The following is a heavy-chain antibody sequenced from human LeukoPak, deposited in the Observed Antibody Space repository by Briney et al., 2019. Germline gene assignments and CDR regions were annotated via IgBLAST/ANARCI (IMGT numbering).Heavy chain of an antibody. Sequence: GGSLTLTCAASGFTFSSYWLHWVRQARGKGLVWVSRIDTDGNITNYADSVTGRFTISRDNAKNTLYLQMNRLKAKDTAMYYCASTKWNDVSYWGQGTLVTVSS. V-gene: IGHV3-74*01. J-gene: IGHJ4*02. CDR2: IDTDGNIT. CDR3: ASTKWNDVSY. D-gene: IGHD1-1*01. CDR1: GFTFSSYW.